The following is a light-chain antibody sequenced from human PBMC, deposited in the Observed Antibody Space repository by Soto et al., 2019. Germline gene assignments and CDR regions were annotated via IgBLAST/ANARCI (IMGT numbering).Light chain of an antibody. V-gene: IGKV1-5*01. CDR2: DAS. CDR3: QQYDNLPT. CDR1: QTITTW. Sequence: IRLTQSPPTLSASVGDRVTITFRASQTITTWMAWYQQKPGKATNLLVYDASTLQSGVATRFSGSGSGTEFTLIISGLQHEDSATYCCQQYDNLPTFGGGTKVAIK. J-gene: IGKJ4*01.